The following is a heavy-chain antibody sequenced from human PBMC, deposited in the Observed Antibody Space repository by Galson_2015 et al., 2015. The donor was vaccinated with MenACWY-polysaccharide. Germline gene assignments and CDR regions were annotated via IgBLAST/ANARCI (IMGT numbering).Heavy chain of an antibody. CDR2: ISSSGDDK. V-gene: IGHV3-30*18. J-gene: IGHJ4*02. CDR1: GFTFSTYA. D-gene: IGHD1-26*01. CDR3: VKNGDTGSSNDYSDS. Sequence: SLRLSCAASGFTFSTYAMHWVRQAPGQGLEWMATISSSGDDKYYADSVKGRFTISRDNSNNTLYLEMSSLRAGDTAVYYCVKNGDTGSSNDYSDSWGQMTLSTVYS.